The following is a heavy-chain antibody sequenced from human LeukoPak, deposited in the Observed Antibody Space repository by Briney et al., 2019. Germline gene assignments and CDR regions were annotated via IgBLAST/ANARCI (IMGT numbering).Heavy chain of an antibody. J-gene: IGHJ3*02. CDR2: ISYDGSNK. D-gene: IGHD1-26*01. V-gene: IGHV3-30*04. CDR3: ARGEWELLRGTFDI. Sequence: GGSLRLSCAASGFPFGIYAMHWVRQAPGKGLEWVAVISYDGSNKYYADSVKGRFTISRDNSKNTLYLQMNSLRAEDTAVYYCARGEWELLRGTFDIWGQGTMVTVSS. CDR1: GFPFGIYA.